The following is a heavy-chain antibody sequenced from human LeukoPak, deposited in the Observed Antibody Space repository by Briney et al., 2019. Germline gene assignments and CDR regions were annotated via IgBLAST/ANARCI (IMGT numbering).Heavy chain of an antibody. CDR3: AREDQLVESYDY. CDR1: GGIFSSYA. Sequence: ASVKVSCKASGGIFSSYAISWVRQAPGQRLEWMGWINAGNGNTKYSQKFQGRVTITRDTSASTAYMELSSLRSEDTAVYYCAREDQLVESYDYWAREPWSPSPQ. V-gene: IGHV1-3*01. J-gene: IGHJ4*02. D-gene: IGHD6-13*01. CDR2: INAGNGNT.